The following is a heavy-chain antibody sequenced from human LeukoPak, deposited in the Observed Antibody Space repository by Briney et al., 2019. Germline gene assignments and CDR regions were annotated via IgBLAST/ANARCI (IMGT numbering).Heavy chain of an antibody. CDR3: ARGLMAYDALDI. D-gene: IGHD2-8*01. CDR2: IYTSGST. V-gene: IGHV4-4*07. CDR1: GGSISSYY. Sequence: PSETLSLTCTVSGGSISSYYWSWIRQPAGKGLDWIGRIYTSGSTNYNPSLKSRVTMSVDTSKNQFSLKLSSVTAADTAVYYCARGLMAYDALDIWGQGTMVTVSS. J-gene: IGHJ3*02.